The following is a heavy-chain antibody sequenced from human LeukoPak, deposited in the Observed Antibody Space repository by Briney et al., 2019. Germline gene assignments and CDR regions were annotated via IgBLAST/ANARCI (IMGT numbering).Heavy chain of an antibody. Sequence: SETLSLTCTVSGGSISSSSYYWGWIRQPPGKGLEWIGSIYYSGSTYHNPSLKSRVTISVDTSKNQFSLKLSSVTAADTAVYYCARALGYCSSTSCYVFDYWGQGTLVTVSS. CDR1: GGSISSSSYY. V-gene: IGHV4-39*07. J-gene: IGHJ4*02. CDR3: ARALGYCSSTSCYVFDY. CDR2: IYYSGST. D-gene: IGHD2-2*01.